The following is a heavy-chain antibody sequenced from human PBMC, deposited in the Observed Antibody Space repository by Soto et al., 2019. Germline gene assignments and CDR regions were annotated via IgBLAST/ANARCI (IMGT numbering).Heavy chain of an antibody. CDR1: GFTFSDSW. V-gene: IGHV3-7*01. CDR3: VRGGSNYAS. CDR2: IKPDESEK. D-gene: IGHD4-4*01. Sequence: EVQLVESGGGLVQPGGSLRLSCTASGFTFSDSWMTWVRQAPGKGLEWVARIKPDESEKKYADSMKGRFSISRDNAKNSMYLQMDSLRGDDTAVYYCVRGGSNYASWGQGTLVTVSS. J-gene: IGHJ5*02.